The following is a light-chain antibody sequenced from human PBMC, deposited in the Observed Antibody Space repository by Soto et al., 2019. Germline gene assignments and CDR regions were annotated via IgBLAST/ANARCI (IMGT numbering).Light chain of an antibody. CDR2: GNH. V-gene: IGLV1-40*03. J-gene: IGLJ1*01. CDR3: QAYDTSLSTYV. Sequence: QAVVTQPPSVSGAPGQRVAISCTGTSSNIGAGYDVQWYRQLPGTAPKLLIYGNHNRPSGVPDRFSGSKSGASASLAITGLQAEDEADYYCQAYDTSLSTYVFGTGTKVTVL. CDR1: SSNIGAGYD.